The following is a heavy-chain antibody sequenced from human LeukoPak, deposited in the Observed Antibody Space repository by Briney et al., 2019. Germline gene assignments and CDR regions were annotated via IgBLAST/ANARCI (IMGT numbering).Heavy chain of an antibody. CDR3: AGGTGFIIKD. D-gene: IGHD3-9*01. CDR2: IKQDGSEK. V-gene: IGHV3-7*03. CDR1: GFTFSLYW. J-gene: IGHJ4*02. Sequence: PGGSLRLSCAASGFTFSLYWMNWVRGAPGKGREWVANIKQDGSEKNYVDSVKGRFTISRDNAKNSLYLQMNNLRVEDTAMYYCAGGTGFIIKDWGQGTLVTVSS.